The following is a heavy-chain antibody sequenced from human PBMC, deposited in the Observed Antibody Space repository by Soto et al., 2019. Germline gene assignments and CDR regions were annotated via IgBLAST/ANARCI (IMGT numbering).Heavy chain of an antibody. CDR3: ARIDGGYYYYYMDV. CDR1: GGSISSSSYY. Sequence: SETLSLTCTVSGGSISSSSYYWGWIRQPPGKGLEWIGSIYYSGSTYYNPSLKSRVTISVDTSKNQFSLKLSSVTAADTAVYYCARIDGGYYYYYMDVWGKGTTVTVSS. J-gene: IGHJ6*03. V-gene: IGHV4-39*01. CDR2: IYYSGST.